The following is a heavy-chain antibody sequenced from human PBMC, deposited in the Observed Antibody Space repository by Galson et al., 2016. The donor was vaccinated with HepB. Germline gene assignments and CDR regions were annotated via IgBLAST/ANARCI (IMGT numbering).Heavy chain of an antibody. CDR1: GGSVSSGGHF. J-gene: IGHJ4*02. D-gene: IGHD6-19*01. Sequence: TCTVCGGSVSSGGHFWSWIRQVPGKGLEWMGYIYNSGSTNYTPSLKSRLTISVDTSKNQFSLKLTSVTAADTAVYYCVRAHSGWYSDYWGQGALVTVSS. CDR3: VRAHSGWYSDY. CDR2: IYNSGST. V-gene: IGHV4-31*03.